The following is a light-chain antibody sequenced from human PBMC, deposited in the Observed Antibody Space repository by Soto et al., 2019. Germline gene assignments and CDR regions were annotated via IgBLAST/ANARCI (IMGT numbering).Light chain of an antibody. CDR1: QSVSSSY. J-gene: IGKJ2*02. CDR3: QQYGKSPCT. Sequence: EIVLTQSPGTLSLSPGERATLSCRASQSVSSSYLAWYQQKPGQAPRLLIHGASSRATGIPDRFSGTGSGTDFSLTISSLEPEDFAVYFCQQYGKSPCTFGQGTKLEI. CDR2: GAS. V-gene: IGKV3-20*01.